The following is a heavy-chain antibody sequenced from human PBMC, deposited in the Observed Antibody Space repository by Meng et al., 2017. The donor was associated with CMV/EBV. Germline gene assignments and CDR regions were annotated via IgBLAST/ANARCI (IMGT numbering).Heavy chain of an antibody. CDR3: ARKRVDLETYGACDY. V-gene: IGHV3-23*01. CDR1: GFTSSSFV. Sequence: GESLKISCAASGFTSSSFVMTWVRQAPGKGLEWVSAISESGGATNYADSVKGRFTISRDNSKKTVYLQMNSLRAEDTALYYCARKRVDLETYGACDYWGQGTLVTVSS. D-gene: IGHD3-3*01. CDR2: ISESGGAT. J-gene: IGHJ4*02.